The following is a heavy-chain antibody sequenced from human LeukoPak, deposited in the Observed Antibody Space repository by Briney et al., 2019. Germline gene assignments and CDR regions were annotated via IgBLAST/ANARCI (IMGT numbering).Heavy chain of an antibody. J-gene: IGHJ5*02. D-gene: IGHD3-3*01. CDR2: INPNSGGT. Sequence: GASVKVSCKASGYTFTGYYMHWVRQAPGQGLEWMGWINPNSGGTNYARKFQGRVTMTRDTSISTAYMELSRLRSDDTAVYYCARDRNHYDFWSGYSQTTNWFDPWGQGTLVTVSS. CDR1: GYTFTGYY. V-gene: IGHV1-2*02. CDR3: ARDRNHYDFWSGYSQTTNWFDP.